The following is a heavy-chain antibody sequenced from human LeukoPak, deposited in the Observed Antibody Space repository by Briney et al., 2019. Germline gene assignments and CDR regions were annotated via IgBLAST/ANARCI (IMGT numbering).Heavy chain of an antibody. V-gene: IGHV1-3*01. CDR2: INAGTGNT. D-gene: IGHD4-23*01. CDR3: ANTKGGNYFDC. CDR1: GYTLTNYA. J-gene: IGHJ4*02. Sequence: ASVRVSCMASGYTLTNYAIHWVRQAPGQRLEWMGWINAGTGNTKYSQKFQGRVTISRDTSASTAYMELSSLRSEDTAVYYCANTKGGNYFDCWGQGTLVTVS.